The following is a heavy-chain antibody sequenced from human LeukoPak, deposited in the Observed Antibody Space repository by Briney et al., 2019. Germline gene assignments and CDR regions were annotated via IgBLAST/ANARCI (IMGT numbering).Heavy chain of an antibody. J-gene: IGHJ4*02. CDR1: GFTFTTYA. CDR2: ISGSADTT. Sequence: GGSLRLSCAAAGFTFTTYAMNWVRQAPGRGLEWVSAISGSADTTYYADSVRGRFTISRDNSKNTLYLQMNSLRVEDTALYYCARDNIAGSGSSDWGRGTLVTVSS. V-gene: IGHV3-23*01. CDR3: ARDNIAGSGSSD. D-gene: IGHD3-10*01.